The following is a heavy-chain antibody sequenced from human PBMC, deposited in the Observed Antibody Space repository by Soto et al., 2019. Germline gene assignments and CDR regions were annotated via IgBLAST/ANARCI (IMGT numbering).Heavy chain of an antibody. CDR2: INPNTGDT. D-gene: IGHD3-3*01. Sequence: GASVKVSCKTSGYNFIGYYMHWVRQAPGQGLEWMGWINPNTGDTNYAQKYQGRVIVTRDTSISTAYMEVRRLRSDDTAMYFCARERFLDSDYWGQGTLVTVSS. CDR1: GYNFIGYY. V-gene: IGHV1-2*02. CDR3: ARERFLDSDY. J-gene: IGHJ4*02.